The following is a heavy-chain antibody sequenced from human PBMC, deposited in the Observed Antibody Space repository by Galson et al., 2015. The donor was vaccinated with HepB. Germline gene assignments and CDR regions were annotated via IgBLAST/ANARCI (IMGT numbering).Heavy chain of an antibody. CDR3: AKSGIVVVPAAIGWFDP. D-gene: IGHD2-2*02. Sequence: SLRLSCAASGLTFSSYGMHWVRQAPGKGLEWVAFIRYDGSNKYYADSVKGRFTISRDNSKNTLYLQMNSLRAEDTAVYYCAKSGIVVVPAAIGWFDPWGQGTLVTVSS. J-gene: IGHJ5*02. CDR1: GLTFSSYG. V-gene: IGHV3-30*02. CDR2: IRYDGSNK.